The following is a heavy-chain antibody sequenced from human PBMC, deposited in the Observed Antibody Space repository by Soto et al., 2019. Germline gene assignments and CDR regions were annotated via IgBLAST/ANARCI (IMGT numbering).Heavy chain of an antibody. Sequence: QVQLVQSGAEVKKPGASVKVSCKASGYTVTSYGISWVRQAPGQGLEWMGWISAYNGNTNYAQKLQGRVTMTTDTSTSTAHMELRSPRSDDTAVYYCAGAVYRYYYYMDVWGNGTTVTVSS. D-gene: IGHD2-15*01. CDR3: AGAVYRYYYYMDV. CDR2: ISAYNGNT. CDR1: GYTVTSYG. V-gene: IGHV1-18*01. J-gene: IGHJ6*03.